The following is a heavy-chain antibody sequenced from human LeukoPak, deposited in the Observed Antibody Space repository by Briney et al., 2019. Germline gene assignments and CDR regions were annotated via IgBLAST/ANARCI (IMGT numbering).Heavy chain of an antibody. CDR3: AKDRPNYYGSNGHYYKLNGDC. D-gene: IGHD3-22*01. J-gene: IGHJ4*02. V-gene: IGHV3-23*01. CDR2: ITSSGAAT. CDR1: GYTFSSYA. Sequence: AGGSLRLSCAACGYTFSSYAMSWVRQAPGKGLEWVSSITSSGAATYYADSVKGRFTISRDNSDNTLYLQMNSLRAEDTAVYYCAKDRPNYYGSNGHYYKLNGDCWGQGTLVTVSS.